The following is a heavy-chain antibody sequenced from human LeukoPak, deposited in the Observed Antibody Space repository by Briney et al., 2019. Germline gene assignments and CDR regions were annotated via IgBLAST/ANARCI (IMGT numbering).Heavy chain of an antibody. CDR3: ARAYLKVLRFLEWSNDAFDI. CDR1: GYTFTGYY. CDR2: INPNSGGT. D-gene: IGHD3-3*01. J-gene: IGHJ3*02. Sequence: ASVKVSCKASGYTFTGYYMHWVRQAPGQGLEWMGWINPNSGGTNYAQKFQGRVTMTRDTSISTAYMELSRLRSDDTAVYYCARAYLKVLRFLEWSNDAFDIWGQGTMVTVSS. V-gene: IGHV1-2*02.